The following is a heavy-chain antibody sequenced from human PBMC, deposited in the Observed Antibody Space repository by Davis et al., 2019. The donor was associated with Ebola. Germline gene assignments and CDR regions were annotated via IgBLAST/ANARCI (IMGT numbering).Heavy chain of an antibody. CDR2: INPSGGST. CDR3: ARGGSYFRYYYGMDV. D-gene: IGHD1-26*01. CDR1: GGTFSSYA. V-gene: IGHV1-46*01. Sequence: AVSVKVSCKASGGTFSSYAISWVRQAPGQGLEWMGIINPSGGSTSYAQKFQGRVTMTRDTSTSTVYMELSSLRSEDTAVYYCARGGSYFRYYYGMDVWGQGTTVTVSS. J-gene: IGHJ6*02.